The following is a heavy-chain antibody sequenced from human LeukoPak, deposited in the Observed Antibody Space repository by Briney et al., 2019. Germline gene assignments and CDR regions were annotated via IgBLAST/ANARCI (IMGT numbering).Heavy chain of an antibody. D-gene: IGHD3-22*01. Sequence: GGSLRLSCAASGFTFSSYGMHWVRQAPGKGLEWVAVISYGGSNKYYADSVKGRFTISRDNSKNTLYLQMNSLRAEDTAVYYCAKEGGSGYYYVDYWGQGTLVTVSS. J-gene: IGHJ4*02. CDR2: ISYGGSNK. CDR1: GFTFSSYG. V-gene: IGHV3-30*18. CDR3: AKEGGSGYYYVDY.